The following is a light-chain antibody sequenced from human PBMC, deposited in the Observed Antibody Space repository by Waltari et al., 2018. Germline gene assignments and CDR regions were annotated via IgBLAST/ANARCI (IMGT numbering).Light chain of an antibody. J-gene: IGLJ2*01. V-gene: IGLV2-23*02. CDR3: SSYAGSSKGV. CDR2: AVS. Sequence: QSALTQPASVSGSPGQSITISCTGTSRDVGNYKRCFWYQQHPGKAPKLMIYAVSKRPSGVSDRFSGSKSGDMASLTISGLQPEDEAEYFCSSYAGSSKGVFGGGTKVTVL. CDR1: SRDVGNYKR.